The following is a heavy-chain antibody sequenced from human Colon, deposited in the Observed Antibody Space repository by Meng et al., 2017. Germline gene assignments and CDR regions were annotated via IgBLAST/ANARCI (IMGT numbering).Heavy chain of an antibody. V-gene: IGHV4-34*01. J-gene: IGHJ4*02. Sequence: QVPRPQRGAGLLKPSRTRSVSCALYGGASSGCYWSWLRPQTGKGLEWIGEINHSGSTNYNPSLKSRVTISVATSKNQFPLKLSSVTAADTAVYYCAGGPWEFDYWGQGTLVTVSS. CDR2: INHSGST. CDR3: AGGPWEFDY. CDR1: GGASSGCY. D-gene: IGHD1-26*01.